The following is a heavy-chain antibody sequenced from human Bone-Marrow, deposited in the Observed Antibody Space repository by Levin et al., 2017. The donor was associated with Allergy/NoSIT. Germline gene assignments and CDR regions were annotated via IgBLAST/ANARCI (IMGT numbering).Heavy chain of an antibody. CDR2: TYHSAST. J-gene: IGHJ1*01. CDR3: VRGRGGAAAPFQL. Sequence: PSETLSLTCSVSGSSISSGYFWGWIRQSPGKGLEWIASTYHSASTYYNPSLKSRIMISGDTSKNQFSLKLTSVTAADTAIYYCVRGRGGAAAPFQLWGQGTLVTVSS. CDR1: GSSISSGYF. V-gene: IGHV4-38-2*02. D-gene: IGHD6-25*01.